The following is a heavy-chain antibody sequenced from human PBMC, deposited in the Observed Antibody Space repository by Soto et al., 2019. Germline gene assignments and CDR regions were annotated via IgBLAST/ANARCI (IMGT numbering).Heavy chain of an antibody. J-gene: IGHJ4*02. Sequence: SETLSLTCTVPGGSVSSAGYYWSWIRQHPGGGLEWIGYIYYSGSTDYNPSLKSRVTISVDMSKNQFSLKLRSVTAADTAVYYCARDMSGYCSGGSCYSGIDYWGQGTLVTVSS. V-gene: IGHV4-31*03. D-gene: IGHD2-15*01. CDR1: GGSVSSAGYY. CDR2: IYYSGST. CDR3: ARDMSGYCSGGSCYSGIDY.